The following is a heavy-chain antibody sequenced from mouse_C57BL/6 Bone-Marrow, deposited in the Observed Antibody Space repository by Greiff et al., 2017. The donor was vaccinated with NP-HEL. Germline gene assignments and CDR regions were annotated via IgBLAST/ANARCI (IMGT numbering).Heavy chain of an antibody. Sequence: EVQLQESGTVLARPGASVKMSCKTSGYTFTSYWMHWVKQRPGQGLEWIGAIYPGNSDTSYNQKFKGKAKLTAVPSASTAYMELSSLTNEDPAVYYCTRGAYYDYDDWYFDVWGTGATVTVSS. V-gene: IGHV1-5*01. J-gene: IGHJ1*03. D-gene: IGHD2-4*01. CDR2: IYPGNSDT. CDR1: GYTFTSYW. CDR3: TRGAYYDYDDWYFDV.